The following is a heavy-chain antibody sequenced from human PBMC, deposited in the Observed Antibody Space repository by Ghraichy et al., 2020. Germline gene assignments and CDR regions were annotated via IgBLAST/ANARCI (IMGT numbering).Heavy chain of an antibody. D-gene: IGHD6-13*01. Sequence: GESLNISCAASGFTFSSYAMHWVRQAPGKGLEWVAVISYDGSNKYYADSVKGRFTISRDNSKNTLYLQMNSLRAEDTAVYYCARAHSSSWYMPPFDYWGQGTLVTVSS. CDR3: ARAHSSSWYMPPFDY. J-gene: IGHJ4*02. V-gene: IGHV3-30-3*01. CDR1: GFTFSSYA. CDR2: ISYDGSNK.